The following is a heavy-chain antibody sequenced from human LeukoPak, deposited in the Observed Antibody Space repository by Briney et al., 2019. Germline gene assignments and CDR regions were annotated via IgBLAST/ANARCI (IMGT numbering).Heavy chain of an antibody. CDR3: AKHYYGSGSQKYYFDY. CDR1: GFVFGDYG. J-gene: IGHJ4*02. D-gene: IGHD3-10*01. Sequence: GGSLRLTCAASGFVFGDYGMHWVRQAPGKGLEWVTMVRNDGSDKYYADSVKGRFTISRDNSKNTLYLQMNSLRPEDTAVYYCAKHYYGSGSQKYYFDYWGQGTLVTVSS. CDR2: VRNDGSDK. V-gene: IGHV3-30*02.